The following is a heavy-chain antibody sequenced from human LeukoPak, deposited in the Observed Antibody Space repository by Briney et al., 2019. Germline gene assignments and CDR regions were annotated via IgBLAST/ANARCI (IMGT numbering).Heavy chain of an antibody. V-gene: IGHV1-2*02. CDR2: IIPNSGGK. CDR1: GYTFTKYT. Sequence: ASVKVSCKAFGYTFTKYTISWVRQAPGQGLEWMGWIIPNSGGKNYAQKFQGRVTMTRDTSISTAYMELSRLRSDDTAVYYCARETSSSWGNCFDPWGQGTLVTVSS. D-gene: IGHD6-13*01. CDR3: ARETSSSWGNCFDP. J-gene: IGHJ5*02.